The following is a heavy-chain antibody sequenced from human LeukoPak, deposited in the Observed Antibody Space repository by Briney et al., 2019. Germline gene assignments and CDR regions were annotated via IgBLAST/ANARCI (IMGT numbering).Heavy chain of an antibody. CDR1: GFTVSSNY. V-gene: IGHV3-66*04. CDR3: AGRGRRGRYCSGGSCCPDY. D-gene: IGHD2-15*01. Sequence: GGSLRLSCAASGFTVSSNYMSWVRQAPGKGLEWVSVIYSDGSTYYADSVKGRFTISRDNSKNTLYLQMNSLRAEDTAVYYCAGRGRRGRYCSGGSCCPDYWGQGTLVTVSS. CDR2: IYSDGST. J-gene: IGHJ4*02.